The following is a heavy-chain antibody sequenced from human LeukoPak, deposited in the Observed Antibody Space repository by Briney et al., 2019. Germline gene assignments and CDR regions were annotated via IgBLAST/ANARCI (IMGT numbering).Heavy chain of an antibody. J-gene: IGHJ4*02. D-gene: IGHD2-21*01. V-gene: IGHV3-15*01. CDR1: GFTFSSYA. Sequence: GGSLRLSYAASGFTFSSYAMSWVRQAPGKGLEWVGRIKSKTDGGTTDYAAPVKGRFTISRDDSENTLYLQMNSLKTEDTAVYYCTSGIRGPTDYWGQGTLVTVSS. CDR3: TSGIRGPTDY. CDR2: IKSKTDGGTT.